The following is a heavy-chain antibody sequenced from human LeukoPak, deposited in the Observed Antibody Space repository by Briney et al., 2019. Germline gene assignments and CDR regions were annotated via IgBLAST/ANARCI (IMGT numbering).Heavy chain of an antibody. J-gene: IGHJ6*03. CDR2: IRYDGSNK. CDR3: AKLDAGIYYYYYYMDV. CDR1: GFTFSSYG. Sequence: GCSLILSCAAPGFTFSSYGMHWLRQAPGMGLERVAFIRYDGSNKYYAASVKGRFPISRDNSKNTLYLQMNSLRAEDTAVYYCAKLDAGIYYYYYYMDVWGKGPTVTVSS. V-gene: IGHV3-30*02. D-gene: IGHD2/OR15-2a*01.